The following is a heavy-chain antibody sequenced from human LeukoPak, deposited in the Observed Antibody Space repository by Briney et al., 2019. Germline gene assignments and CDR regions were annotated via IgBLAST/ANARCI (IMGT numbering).Heavy chain of an antibody. CDR1: GYTFTSYG. D-gene: IGHD5-18*01. Sequence: ASVKLSCKASGYTFTSYGISWVRQAPGQGLEWMGWISAYNGNTNYAQKLQGRVTMTTDTSTSTAYMELRSLRSDDTAVCYCARDPSVDTAIGFDYWGQGTLVTVSS. J-gene: IGHJ4*02. CDR3: ARDPSVDTAIGFDY. CDR2: ISAYNGNT. V-gene: IGHV1-18*01.